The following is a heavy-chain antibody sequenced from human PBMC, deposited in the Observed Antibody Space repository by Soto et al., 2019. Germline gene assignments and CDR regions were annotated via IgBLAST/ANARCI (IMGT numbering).Heavy chain of an antibody. CDR1: GGSLSHYY. D-gene: IGHD5-12*01. J-gene: IGHJ4*02. CDR3: ARGQEGVVATH. Sequence: QVQLQQWGAGLLKPSETLSLNCAVNGGSLSHYYWSWIRQPPGKGLEWIGEIKGDGSTNYSPSLKSRATISSDTSNNQFSLRLYAVTAADTGVYYCARGQEGVVATHWDQGTLLTVSS. V-gene: IGHV4-34*01. CDR2: IKGDGST.